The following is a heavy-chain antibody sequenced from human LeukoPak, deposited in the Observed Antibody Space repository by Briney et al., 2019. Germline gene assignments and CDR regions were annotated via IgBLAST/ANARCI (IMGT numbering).Heavy chain of an antibody. D-gene: IGHD6-13*01. CDR3: ARARRFAAAGTTAFDI. Sequence: SETLSLTCTVSGGSASSGDYYWSWIRQPPGKGLEWIGYIYYSGTTYYNPSLKSRPTISVDTSKNQFSLKLTSVTAADTAVYYCARARRFAAAGTTAFDIWGQGTMVTVSS. V-gene: IGHV4-30-4*08. CDR2: IYYSGTT. CDR1: GGSASSGDYY. J-gene: IGHJ3*02.